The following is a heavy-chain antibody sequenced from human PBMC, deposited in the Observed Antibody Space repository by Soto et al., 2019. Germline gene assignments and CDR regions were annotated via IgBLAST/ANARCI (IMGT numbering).Heavy chain of an antibody. J-gene: IGHJ4*02. V-gene: IGHV1-18*01. D-gene: IGHD2-21*02. Sequence: GASVKVSCKASGYTFTSYGISWVRQAPGQGLEWMGWISAGNGNTKYSQKFQGRVTITRDTSASTAYMELSSLRSEDTAVYYCARSTVVVTALDYWGQGTLVTVSS. CDR3: ARSTVVVTALDY. CDR2: ISAGNGNT. CDR1: GYTFTSYG.